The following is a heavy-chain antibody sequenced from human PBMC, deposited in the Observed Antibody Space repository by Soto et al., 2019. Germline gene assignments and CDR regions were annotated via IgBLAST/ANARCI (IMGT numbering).Heavy chain of an antibody. CDR1: GYSFTSYW. CDR2: IYPGDSDT. V-gene: IGHV5-51*01. D-gene: IGHD3-16*01. J-gene: IGHJ5*02. Sequence: GESLKISCKGSGYSFTSYWIGWVRQMPGKGLEWMGIIYPGDSDTRYSPSFQGQVTISADKSISTAYLQWSSLKASDTAMYYCARRRDYVWGSYSPARYNWFDPWGQGTLVTVSS. CDR3: ARRRDYVWGSYSPARYNWFDP.